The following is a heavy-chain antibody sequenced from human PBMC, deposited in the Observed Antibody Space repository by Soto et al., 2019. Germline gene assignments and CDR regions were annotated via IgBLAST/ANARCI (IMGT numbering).Heavy chain of an antibody. V-gene: IGHV3-53*01. Sequence: GGSLRLSCGASGFSVRTDYMSWVRQAPGKGLEWVSVFESGGSIYYADSVKGRFIISRDYAKNTVYLQMNSLRADDTAVYYCARAGVTPHFFDYWGQGPWSPSPQ. D-gene: IGHD2-21*02. CDR1: GFSVRTDY. J-gene: IGHJ4*02. CDR2: FESGGSI. CDR3: ARAGVTPHFFDY.